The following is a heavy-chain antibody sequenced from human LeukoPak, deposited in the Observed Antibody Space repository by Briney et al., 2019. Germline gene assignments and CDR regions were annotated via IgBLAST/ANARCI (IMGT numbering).Heavy chain of an antibody. V-gene: IGHV3-30*03. D-gene: IGHD3-16*01. CDR3: ARGPLRHFWYFDL. CDR2: ISYDGSNK. Sequence: GGSLRLSCAASGFTFSSYGMHWVRQAPGKGLEWVAVISYDGSNKYYADSVKGRFTISRDNSKNTLYLQMNSLRTEDTAVYYCARGPLRHFWYFDLWGRGTLVTISS. CDR1: GFTFSSYG. J-gene: IGHJ2*01.